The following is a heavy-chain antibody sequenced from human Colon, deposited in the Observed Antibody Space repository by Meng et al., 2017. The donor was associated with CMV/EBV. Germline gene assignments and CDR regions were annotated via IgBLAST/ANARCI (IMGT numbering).Heavy chain of an antibody. CDR3: ARGSNSSVDP. V-gene: IGHV3-30*04. CDR2: ISHDGTKK. J-gene: IGHJ5*02. D-gene: IGHD4-11*01. CDR1: GFIVISNE. Sequence: SRKISCAASGFIVISNEMSWVRQAPGKGLEWVAIISHDGTKKNYAESVKGRFTISRDNSQNTVTVQMNSLRGGDTALYYCARGSNSSVDPWGQGTLVTVSS.